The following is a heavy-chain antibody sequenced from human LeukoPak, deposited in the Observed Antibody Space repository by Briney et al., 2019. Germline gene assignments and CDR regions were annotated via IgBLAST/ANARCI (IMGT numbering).Heavy chain of an antibody. D-gene: IGHD1-26*01. CDR2: INTDGSIT. Sequence: GGSLRLSCVASGFTFSNYWTHWVRQAPGKGLVWVSRINTDGSITSYADSVKGRFTISRDNAKNTLYLQMNSLRAGDTAVYYCVRIWEGAYWGQGTLVTVSS. V-gene: IGHV3-74*01. CDR3: VRIWEGAY. J-gene: IGHJ4*02. CDR1: GFTFSNYW.